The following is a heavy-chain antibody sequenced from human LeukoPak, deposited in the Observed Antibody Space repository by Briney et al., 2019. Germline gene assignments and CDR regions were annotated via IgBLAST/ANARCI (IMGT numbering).Heavy chain of an antibody. V-gene: IGHV5-51*01. Sequence: GESLKFSLKGSGYSFNTYWIAWVRQMPGKGLEWMGIIYPGDSDTRYSPSFQGQVTISADESISTAYLHWSSLKASDTAMYYCARQADYNVLTGYFKGHLDYWGQGTLVTVSS. CDR3: ARQADYNVLTGYFKGHLDY. J-gene: IGHJ4*02. D-gene: IGHD3-9*01. CDR2: IYPGDSDT. CDR1: GYSFNTYW.